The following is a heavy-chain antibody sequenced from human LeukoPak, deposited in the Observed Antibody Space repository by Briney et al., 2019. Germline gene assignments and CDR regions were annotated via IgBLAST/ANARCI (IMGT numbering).Heavy chain of an antibody. Sequence: KSSETLSLTCAVYGGSFSGYYWSWIRQPPGKGLEWIGEINHSGSNNYNPSLKSRVTISVDTSKNQFSLKLRSVTAADTAVYYCARETSQKGAHYMDVWGKGTTVTISS. CDR2: INHSGSN. J-gene: IGHJ6*03. V-gene: IGHV4-34*01. D-gene: IGHD3-16*01. CDR3: ARETSQKGAHYMDV. CDR1: GGSFSGYY.